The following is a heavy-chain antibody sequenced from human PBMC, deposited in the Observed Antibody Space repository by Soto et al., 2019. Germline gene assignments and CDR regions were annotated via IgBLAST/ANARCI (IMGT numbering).Heavy chain of an antibody. J-gene: IGHJ6*02. CDR2: IHYSGST. D-gene: IGHD6-19*01. CDR1: GGSISRSSFF. Sequence: QLQLQESGPGLVKSSETLSLTCTGSGGSISRSSFFWGWIRQPPGKGLEWIGSIHYSGSTHYNPSLKSRVTISVDTSKNQVSLRLSSVTAADTAVYFCARRVAVYGMDVWGQGTTVTVSS. CDR3: ARRVAVYGMDV. V-gene: IGHV4-39*01.